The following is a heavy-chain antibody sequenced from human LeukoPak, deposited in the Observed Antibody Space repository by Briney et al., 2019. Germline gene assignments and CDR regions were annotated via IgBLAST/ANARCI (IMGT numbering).Heavy chain of an antibody. J-gene: IGHJ4*02. D-gene: IGHD7-27*01. Sequence: ASVKVSCKASGYTFTSYDFNWVRQATGQRPEWMGWMSPNSGDTGYAQKFQDRVTMTRNTSISTAYMELSSLRSDDTAVYYCARGPPNWGYDYWGPGTLVTISS. CDR3: ARGPPNWGYDY. CDR1: GYTFTSYD. CDR2: MSPNSGDT. V-gene: IGHV1-8*01.